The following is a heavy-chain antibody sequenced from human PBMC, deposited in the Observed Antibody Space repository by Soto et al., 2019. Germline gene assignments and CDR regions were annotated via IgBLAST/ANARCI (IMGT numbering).Heavy chain of an antibody. J-gene: IGHJ3*01. V-gene: IGHV3-53*01. CDR3: ATWHEREHAYDV. CDR1: GFTISGKKY. CDR2: LYDLDGS. D-gene: IGHD1-1*01. Sequence: GGSLRLSCAAFGFTISGKKYVAWVRQAPGKVLEWISALYDLDGSFYAASVKGRFTTSSDSSKTTVYLQMNDLRPDDTAVYYCATWHEREHAYDVWGQGTTVTVSS.